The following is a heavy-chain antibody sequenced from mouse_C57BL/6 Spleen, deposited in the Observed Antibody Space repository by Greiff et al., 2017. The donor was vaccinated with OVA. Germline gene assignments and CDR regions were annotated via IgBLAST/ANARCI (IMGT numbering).Heavy chain of an antibody. Sequence: QVQLQQPGTELVKPGASVKLSCKASGYTFTSYWMHWVKQRPEQGLEWIGNINPSNGGTNYNEKFKSKATLTVDKSSSTAYMQLSSLTSEDSAVYYCAREDITTVEGYFDVWGTGTTVTVSS. CDR3: AREDITTVEGYFDV. D-gene: IGHD1-1*01. J-gene: IGHJ1*03. CDR1: GYTFTSYW. CDR2: INPSNGGT. V-gene: IGHV1-53*01.